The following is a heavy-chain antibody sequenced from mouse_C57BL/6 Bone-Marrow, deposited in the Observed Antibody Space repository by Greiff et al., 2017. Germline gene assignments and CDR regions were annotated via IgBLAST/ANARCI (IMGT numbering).Heavy chain of an antibody. J-gene: IGHJ4*01. CDR2: INPGSGGT. Sequence: VKLLESGAELVRPGTSVKVSCKASGYAFTNYLIEWVKQRPGQGLEWIGVINPGSGGTNYNEKFKGKATLTADKSSSTAYMQLSSLTSEDSAVYFCARGLGRNYYAMDYWGQGTSVTVSS. CDR1: GYAFTNYL. D-gene: IGHD3-3*01. CDR3: ARGLGRNYYAMDY. V-gene: IGHV1-54*01.